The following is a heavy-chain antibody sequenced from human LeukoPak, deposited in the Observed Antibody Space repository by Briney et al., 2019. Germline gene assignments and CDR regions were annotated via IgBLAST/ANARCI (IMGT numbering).Heavy chain of an antibody. CDR3: AKDLDYDFWSGLNVDFDY. V-gene: IGHV3-23*01. Sequence: PGGSLRLSCAASGFTFSSYAMSWVRQAPGKGLEWVSAISGSGGSTYYADSVKGRFTISRDNSKNTLYLQMNSLRAEDTAVYYCAKDLDYDFWSGLNVDFDYWGQGTLVTVSS. D-gene: IGHD3-3*01. J-gene: IGHJ4*02. CDR2: ISGSGGST. CDR1: GFTFSSYA.